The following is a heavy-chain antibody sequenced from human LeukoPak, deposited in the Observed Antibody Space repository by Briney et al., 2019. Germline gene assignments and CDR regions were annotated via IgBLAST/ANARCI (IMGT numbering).Heavy chain of an antibody. V-gene: IGHV1-2*02. J-gene: IGHJ4*02. CDR2: INPNSGGT. CDR1: GYTFTSYA. D-gene: IGHD2-2*01. Sequence: ASVKVSCKASGYTFTSYAMNWVRQAPGQGLEWMGWINPNSGGTNYAQKFQGRVTITRDTSISTAYMELSRLRSDDTAVYYRAREPAAFDYWGQGTLVTVSS. CDR3: AREPAAFDY.